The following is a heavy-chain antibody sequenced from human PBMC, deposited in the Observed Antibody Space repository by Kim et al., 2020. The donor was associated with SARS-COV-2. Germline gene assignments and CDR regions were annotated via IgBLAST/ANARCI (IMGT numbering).Heavy chain of an antibody. J-gene: IGHJ3*02. CDR3: TRVPGTTLAFCDAFDI. D-gene: IGHD1-1*01. CDR1: GFTFSGSA. V-gene: IGHV3-73*01. Sequence: GGSLRLSCAASGFTFSGSAMHWVRQASGKGLEWVGRIRSKANNYATTYAASVRGRFTISRDDSKTTAYLQMNSLKTEDTAVYYCTRVPGTTLAFCDAFDIWGQGTMVTVSS. CDR2: IRSKANNYAT.